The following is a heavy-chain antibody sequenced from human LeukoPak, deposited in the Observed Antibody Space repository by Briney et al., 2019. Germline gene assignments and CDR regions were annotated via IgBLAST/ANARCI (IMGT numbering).Heavy chain of an antibody. Sequence: GASVKVSCKASGYTFPSYDINWVRQATGQGLEWMGWMNPNSGNTGYAQKFQGRVTMTRDTSISTAYMELNRLRSDDTAVYYCARGPSAILTGYPFDYWGQGTLVTVSS. CDR3: ARGPSAILTGYPFDY. D-gene: IGHD3-9*01. J-gene: IGHJ4*02. CDR2: MNPNSGNT. CDR1: GYTFPSYD. V-gene: IGHV1-8*02.